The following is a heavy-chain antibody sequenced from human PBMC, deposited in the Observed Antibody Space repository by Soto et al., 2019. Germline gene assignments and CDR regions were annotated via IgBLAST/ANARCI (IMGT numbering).Heavy chain of an antibody. Sequence: GGSLRLSCAASGFTVSSNYMSWVRQAPGKGLEWVSVIYSGGSTYYADSVKGRFTISRDNSKNTLYLQMNSLRAEDTAVNYCAREDHYYDSSGYYYYYYGMDVWGQGTTVTVSS. J-gene: IGHJ6*02. V-gene: IGHV3-66*01. D-gene: IGHD3-22*01. CDR3: AREDHYYDSSGYYYYYYGMDV. CDR2: IYSGGST. CDR1: GFTVSSNY.